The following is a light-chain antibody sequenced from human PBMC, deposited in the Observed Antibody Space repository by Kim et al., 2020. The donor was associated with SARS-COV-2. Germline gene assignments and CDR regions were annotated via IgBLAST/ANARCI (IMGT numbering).Light chain of an antibody. Sequence: ILMTQSPSSLSASVGDRVTITCRASQSITNYLNWYHQKQGRAPKLLIFDAARLKDGVPSRFTGSGSGTDFTLTISSLQPEDFGTYYCQQSSNLPPTFGQGTKVDIK. CDR1: QSITNY. J-gene: IGKJ1*01. CDR2: DAA. V-gene: IGKV1-39*01. CDR3: QQSSNLPPT.